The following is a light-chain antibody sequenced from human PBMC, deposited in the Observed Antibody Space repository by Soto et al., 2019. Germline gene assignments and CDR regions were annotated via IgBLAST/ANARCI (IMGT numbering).Light chain of an antibody. J-gene: IGKJ5*01. Sequence: PCAVSLSPGERATLSCRASQSVSRYLAWYQQKPGQAPRLLIYDTSYRATGIPARFSGSGSGTDFTLSISSIAPEDFSVYYCVPRRNWINCGQGTRLEI. CDR2: DTS. CDR3: VPRRNWIN. V-gene: IGKV3-11*01. CDR1: QSVSRY.